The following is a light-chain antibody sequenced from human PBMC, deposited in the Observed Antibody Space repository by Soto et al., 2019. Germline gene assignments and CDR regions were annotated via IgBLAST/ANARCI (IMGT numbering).Light chain of an antibody. CDR2: EVY. CDR1: SSDVGGYNY. CDR3: SSYTSTSTYV. J-gene: IGLJ1*01. Sequence: QSALTQPASVSVSPGQSITISCTGTSSDVGGYNYVXWYRQYPGKVPKLMIYEVYNRPSGVSNRFSGSKSGNTASLTISGLQAEDEDDYYCSSYTSTSTYVFGTGTNVTVL. V-gene: IGLV2-14*01.